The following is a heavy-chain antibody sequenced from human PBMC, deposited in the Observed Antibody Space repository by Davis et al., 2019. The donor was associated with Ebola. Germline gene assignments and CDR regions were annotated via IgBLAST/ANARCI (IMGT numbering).Heavy chain of an antibody. CDR2: IYYSGST. Sequence: SETLSLICTVSGGSISSYYWSWIRQPPGKGLEWIGYIYYSGSTNYNPSLKSRVTISVDTSKNQFSLKLSSVTAADTALYYCARSTIFGVGDFDYWGQGTLVTVSS. CDR1: GGSISSYY. J-gene: IGHJ4*02. D-gene: IGHD3-3*01. CDR3: ARSTIFGVGDFDY. V-gene: IGHV4-59*01.